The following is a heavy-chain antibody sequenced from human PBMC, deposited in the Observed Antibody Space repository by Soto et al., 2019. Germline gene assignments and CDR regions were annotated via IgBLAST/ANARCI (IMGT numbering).Heavy chain of an antibody. V-gene: IGHV4-30-4*01. J-gene: IGHJ4*02. Sequence: QVQLQESGPGLVKPSQTLSLTCTVSVGSISSGDYYWSWIRQPPGKGLEWIGYIYYSGSTYYNPSLKSRVTISVDTSKNQFSLKLSSVTAADTAVYYCARGGGSYRHNFDYWGQGTLVTVSS. D-gene: IGHD2-15*01. CDR3: ARGGGSYRHNFDY. CDR1: VGSISSGDYY. CDR2: IYYSGST.